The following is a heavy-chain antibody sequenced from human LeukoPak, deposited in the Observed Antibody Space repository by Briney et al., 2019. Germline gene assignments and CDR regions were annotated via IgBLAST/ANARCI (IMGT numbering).Heavy chain of an antibody. J-gene: IGHJ5*02. Sequence: SETLSLTCAVYGGSFSGYYWSWIRQPPGKGLEWIGEINHSGSTNYNPSLKSRVTISVDTSKNQFSLKLSSVTAADTAVYYCARGHSSSGAVWFDPWGQGTLVTVSS. V-gene: IGHV4-34*01. CDR2: INHSGST. D-gene: IGHD6-6*01. CDR1: GGSFSGYY. CDR3: ARGHSSSGAVWFDP.